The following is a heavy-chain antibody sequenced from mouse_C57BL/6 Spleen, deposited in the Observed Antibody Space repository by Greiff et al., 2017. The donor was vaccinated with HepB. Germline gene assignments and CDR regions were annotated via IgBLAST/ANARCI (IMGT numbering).Heavy chain of an antibody. CDR3: ARPGIYYYAFAY. J-gene: IGHJ3*01. CDR2: ISSGSSTI. Sequence: VQLKESGGGLVKPGGSLKLSCAASGFTFSDYGMHWVRQAPEKGLEWVAYISSGSSTIYYADTVKGRFTISRDNAKNTLFLQMTSLRSEDTAMYYCARPGIYYYAFAYWGQGTLVTVSA. V-gene: IGHV5-17*01. D-gene: IGHD1-1*01. CDR1: GFTFSDYG.